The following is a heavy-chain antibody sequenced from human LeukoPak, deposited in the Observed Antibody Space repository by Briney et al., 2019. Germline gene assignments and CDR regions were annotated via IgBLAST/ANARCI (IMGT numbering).Heavy chain of an antibody. D-gene: IGHD2-15*01. Sequence: PGGSLRLSCAASGFTLSSYTMSWVRQAPGKGLEWVSSISGSGGNTYYADSVKGRFSISRDNSKNTLYLQMDSLRAEDTALYYCAKDGRGTDYWGQGTLVTVSS. V-gene: IGHV3-23*01. CDR2: ISGSGGNT. J-gene: IGHJ4*02. CDR1: GFTLSSYT. CDR3: AKDGRGTDY.